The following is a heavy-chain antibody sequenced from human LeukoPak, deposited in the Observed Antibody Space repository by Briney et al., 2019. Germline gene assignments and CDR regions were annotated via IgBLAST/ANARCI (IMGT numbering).Heavy chain of an antibody. CDR1: GYSISSGYY. CDR2: IHHTGST. D-gene: IGHD5-24*01. Sequence: PSETLSLTCAVSGYSISSGYYWGWIRQPPGKGLEWIGSIHHTGSTYYNPSLKSRVTISVDTSKNQFSLKLSSVTAADTALYYCARDHKGGDGADAFDIWGHGTMVTVSS. CDR3: ARDHKGGDGADAFDI. J-gene: IGHJ3*02. V-gene: IGHV4-38-2*01.